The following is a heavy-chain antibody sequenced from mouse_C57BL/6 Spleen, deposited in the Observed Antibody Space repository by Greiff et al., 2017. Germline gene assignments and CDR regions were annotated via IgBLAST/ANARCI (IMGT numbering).Heavy chain of an antibody. Sequence: QLQLQQPGAELVKPGASVKMSCKASGYTFTSYWITWVKQRPGQGLEWIGDIYPGSGSTNYNEKFKSKATLTVDTSSSTAYMQLSSLTSEDSAVYYCARDSNYVYYAMDYWGQGTSVTVSS. CDR1: GYTFTSYW. CDR2: IYPGSGST. D-gene: IGHD2-5*01. J-gene: IGHJ4*01. V-gene: IGHV1-55*01. CDR3: ARDSNYVYYAMDY.